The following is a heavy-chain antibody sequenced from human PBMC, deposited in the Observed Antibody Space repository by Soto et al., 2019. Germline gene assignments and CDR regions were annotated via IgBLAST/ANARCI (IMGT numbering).Heavy chain of an antibody. CDR3: VGGQLYFDY. CDR2: ISYDGSNK. Sequence: QVQLVESGGGVVQPGRALRLSYAASGFPFTSYGMHWVREGPGKGLEWLVVISYDGSNKFYADSVKGRFTIPRDNSKDTLDLQMHSLRAEDTALYYCVGGQLYFDYRGHGTLVIVSS. J-gene: IGHJ4*01. CDR1: GFPFTSYG. D-gene: IGHD3-10*01. V-gene: IGHV3-30*03.